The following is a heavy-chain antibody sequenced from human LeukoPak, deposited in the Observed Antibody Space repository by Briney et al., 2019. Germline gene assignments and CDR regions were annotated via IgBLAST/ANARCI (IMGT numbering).Heavy chain of an antibody. D-gene: IGHD2-15*01. CDR1: GFTFSSYA. V-gene: IGHV3-23*01. J-gene: IGHJ4*02. CDR3: AKAPVTTCRGAFCYPFDY. CDR2: ISGSGGST. Sequence: GGSLRLSCAASGFTFSSYAMSWVRQAPGKGLEWVSAISGSGGSTYYADSVKGRFTISRDSSKNTLFLQMNRLRPEDAAVYYCAKAPVTTCRGAFCYPFDYWGLGTLVTVSS.